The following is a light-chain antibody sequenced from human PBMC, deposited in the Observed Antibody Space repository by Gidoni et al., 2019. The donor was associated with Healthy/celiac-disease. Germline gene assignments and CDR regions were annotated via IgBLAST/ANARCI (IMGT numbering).Light chain of an antibody. CDR1: QSISSY. J-gene: IGKJ3*01. Sequence: DIQMTQSPSSLSASVGDRVTITCRASQSISSYLNWYQQKPGKAPKLLIYAASSLQRGVPSRFSGRGSGTDFTLTISSLQPEDFATYYCQQSYSTLFTFGPGTKVDIK. CDR3: QQSYSTLFT. CDR2: AAS. V-gene: IGKV1-39*01.